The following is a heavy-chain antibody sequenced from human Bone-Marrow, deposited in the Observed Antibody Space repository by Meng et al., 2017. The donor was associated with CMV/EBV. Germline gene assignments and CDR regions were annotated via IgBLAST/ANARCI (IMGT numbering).Heavy chain of an antibody. CDR1: GFTFSDYY. V-gene: IGHV3-69-1*01. D-gene: IGHD2-2*03. CDR2: ISSSSTI. J-gene: IGHJ6*02. Sequence: GESLKISCAASGFTFSDYYMNWVRQAPGKGLEWVSSISSSSTIYYADSVKGRFTISRDNAKNTLYLQMNNLRIEDTAVYYCGNNGYLGMDVWGQGTTVTVSS. CDR3: GNNGYLGMDV.